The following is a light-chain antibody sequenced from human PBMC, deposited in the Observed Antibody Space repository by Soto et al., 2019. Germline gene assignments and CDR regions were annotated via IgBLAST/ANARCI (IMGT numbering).Light chain of an antibody. Sequence: QAVVTQEPSLTVSPGGTVTLTCGSTTGAVTYGHYPYWFQQKPGQAPRPLIYDTANKFSWTPVRFSGSLLGGKAALTLSGAQPEDEAEYYCLLSYRGDYVFGPGTKVTVL. CDR2: DTA. CDR1: TGAVTYGHY. V-gene: IGLV7-46*01. J-gene: IGLJ1*01. CDR3: LLSYRGDYV.